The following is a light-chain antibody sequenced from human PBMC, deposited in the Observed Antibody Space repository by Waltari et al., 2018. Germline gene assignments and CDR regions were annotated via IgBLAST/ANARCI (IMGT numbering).Light chain of an antibody. V-gene: IGLV1-40*01. CDR2: GNN. CDR1: SSNIGAGYD. Sequence: QSVLTQPPSVSGAPGQRVTIPCTGSSSNIGAGYDVHWYQQLPGTAPKLLIYGNNNRPSGVPDRFSGSKSGTSASLAITGLQAEDEADYYCQSYDSSLSGSVVFGGGTKLTVL. J-gene: IGLJ2*01. CDR3: QSYDSSLSGSVV.